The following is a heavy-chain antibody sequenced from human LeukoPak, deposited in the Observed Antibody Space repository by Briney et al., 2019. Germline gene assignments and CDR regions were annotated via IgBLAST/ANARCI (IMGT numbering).Heavy chain of an antibody. Sequence: GGSLRLSCAASGFTFSSYEMNWVRQAPGKGLEWVSYIFNSDNTIYHADSVKGRFTISRDNAQNSLYLQMNSLRAEDTAVYFCARVGYSSSWHSGSAFDIWGQGTMVTVSS. CDR2: IFNSDNTI. CDR1: GFTFSSYE. CDR3: ARVGYSSSWHSGSAFDI. V-gene: IGHV3-48*03. D-gene: IGHD6-13*01. J-gene: IGHJ3*02.